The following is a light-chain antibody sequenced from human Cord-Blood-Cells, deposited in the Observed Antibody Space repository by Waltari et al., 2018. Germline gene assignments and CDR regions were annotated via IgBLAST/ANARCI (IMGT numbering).Light chain of an antibody. CDR3: SSYTSSSTLV. Sequence: QSALTQPASVSGSPGQSITISCTGTSSDVGGYNYVSWYQQHPGKAPKLMIYDVSNRPSGVSNRFSGSKPGNTASLTTSGLQAEDEADYYCSSYTSSSTLVFGGGTKLTVL. V-gene: IGLV2-14*03. CDR1: SSDVGGYNY. CDR2: DVS. J-gene: IGLJ3*02.